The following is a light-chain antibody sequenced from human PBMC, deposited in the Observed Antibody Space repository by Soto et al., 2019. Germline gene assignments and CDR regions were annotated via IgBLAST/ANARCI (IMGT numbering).Light chain of an antibody. CDR2: DAS. Sequence: DIQMTQSPSTLSASVGDRVTITCRASQSISSWLAWYQQKPGKAPKLLIYDASSLESGVTSRFSGSGYGKEFTLTNSSLHHDDFAAYHCQQYNSYSRTFGQGTKVEIK. V-gene: IGKV1-5*01. CDR3: QQYNSYSRT. J-gene: IGKJ1*01. CDR1: QSISSW.